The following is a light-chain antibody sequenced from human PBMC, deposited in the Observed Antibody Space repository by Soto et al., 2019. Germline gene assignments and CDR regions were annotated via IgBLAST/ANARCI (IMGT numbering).Light chain of an antibody. J-gene: IGKJ2*01. V-gene: IGKV3-15*01. CDR1: QSISSN. Sequence: EIVMTQSPATLSVFPGERATLSCRASQSISSNLAWYQQKPGQAPRLLIYDTSTRATGIPARFSGSGSGTEFTLTISSLQSEDLAVYYCHQYNDWPPRHTFGQGTKLEIK. CDR3: HQYNDWPPRHT. CDR2: DTS.